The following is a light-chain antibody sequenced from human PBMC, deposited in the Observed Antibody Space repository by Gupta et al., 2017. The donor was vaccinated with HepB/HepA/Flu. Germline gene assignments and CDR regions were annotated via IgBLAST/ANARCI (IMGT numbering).Light chain of an antibody. CDR1: QSVLYSSNNKNY. CDR2: WAS. Sequence: DIVMAQSPDSLAVSLGERATINWKSSQSVLYSSNNKNYLAWYQQKPGQPPKLLIYWASSRQSGVPDRFSGNGSGTEFTLTISSLQAEDVAIYYCQQYSSTPHTFGGGTKVEIE. CDR3: QQYSSTPHT. V-gene: IGKV4-1*01. J-gene: IGKJ4*01.